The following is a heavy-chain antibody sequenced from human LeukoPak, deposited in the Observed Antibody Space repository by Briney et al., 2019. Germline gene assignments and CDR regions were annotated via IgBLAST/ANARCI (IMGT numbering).Heavy chain of an antibody. CDR2: FDPEDGET. Sequence: ASVKVSCKVSGYTLTELSMHWVRQAPGKGLEWVGGFDPEDGETIYAQKFQGRVTMTEDTSTDTAYMELSSLRSEDTAVYYRAWGSGSYYIFDYWGQGTLVTVSS. J-gene: IGHJ4*02. V-gene: IGHV1-24*01. D-gene: IGHD3-10*01. CDR3: AWGSGSYYIFDY. CDR1: GYTLTELS.